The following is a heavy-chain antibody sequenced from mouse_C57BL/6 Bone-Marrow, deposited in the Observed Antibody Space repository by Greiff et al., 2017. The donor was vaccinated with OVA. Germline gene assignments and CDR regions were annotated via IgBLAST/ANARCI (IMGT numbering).Heavy chain of an antibody. J-gene: IGHJ4*01. CDR1: GFTFSSYA. D-gene: IGHD4-1*01. V-gene: IGHV5-4*01. CDR3: ARAGGNWAMDY. CDR2: ISDGGSYT. Sequence: EVHLVESGGGLVKPGGSLKLSCAASGFTFSSYAMSWVRQTPEKRLEWVATISDGGSYTYYPDNVKGRFTISRDNAKNNLYLQMSHLKSEDTAMYYCARAGGNWAMDYWGQGTSVTVSS.